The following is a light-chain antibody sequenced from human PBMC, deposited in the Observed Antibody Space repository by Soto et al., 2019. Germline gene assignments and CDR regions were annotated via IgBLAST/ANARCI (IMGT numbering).Light chain of an antibody. CDR1: SSDVGGSTY. Sequence: QSVLTQPASVSGSPGQSITISCTGTSSDVGGSTYVSWYQQHPGKAPELMIYEVTNRPSGVSDRFSGSKSGNTASLTISGLQAEDEADYYCSSYTSTNTPYFFGTGTKLTVL. CDR2: EVT. J-gene: IGLJ1*01. V-gene: IGLV2-14*01. CDR3: SSYTSTNTPYF.